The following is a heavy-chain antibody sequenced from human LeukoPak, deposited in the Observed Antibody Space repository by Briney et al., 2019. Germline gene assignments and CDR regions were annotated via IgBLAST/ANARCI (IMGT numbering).Heavy chain of an antibody. CDR1: GFTFSTYG. V-gene: IGHV3-30*02. Sequence: GGSLRLSCAAAGFTFSTYGMHWVRQAPGKGLEWVAFIRYEGSSKYYADSVKGRFTISRDNSKNTLYLQMNSLRAEDTAVYYCAILGISVAATDYWGQGTLVTVSS. CDR2: IRYEGSSK. CDR3: AILGISVAATDY. D-gene: IGHD6-19*01. J-gene: IGHJ4*02.